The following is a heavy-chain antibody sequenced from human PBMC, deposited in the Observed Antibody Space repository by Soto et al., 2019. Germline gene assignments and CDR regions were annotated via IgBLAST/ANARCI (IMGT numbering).Heavy chain of an antibody. J-gene: IGHJ4*02. CDR1: GGSISSNNW. CDR2: IYHSGST. D-gene: IGHD1-26*01. Sequence: QVQLQESGPGLVKPSGTLSLTCAVSGGSISSNNWWHWVRQPPGKGLEWIGEIYHSGSTNYSPSLTSRVTMSVDQSKNQFSLSLSSVTAADTAVYYCDRERGAGTYQGFDYWGQGTLVTVSS. V-gene: IGHV4-4*02. CDR3: DRERGAGTYQGFDY.